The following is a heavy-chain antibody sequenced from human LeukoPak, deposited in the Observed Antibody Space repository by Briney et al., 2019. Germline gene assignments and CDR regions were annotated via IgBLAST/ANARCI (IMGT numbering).Heavy chain of an antibody. CDR2: ISSSSSYI. CDR3: ARDLIRATDPDY. J-gene: IGHJ4*02. Sequence: VSSISSSSSYIYYADSVKGRFTISRDNAKNSLYLQMNSLRAEDTAVYYCARDLIRATDPDYWGQGTLVTVSS. V-gene: IGHV3-21*01. D-gene: IGHD1-26*01.